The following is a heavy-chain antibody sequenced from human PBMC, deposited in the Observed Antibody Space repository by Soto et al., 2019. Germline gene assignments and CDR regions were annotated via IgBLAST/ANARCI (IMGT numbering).Heavy chain of an antibody. D-gene: IGHD1-26*01. J-gene: IGHJ4*02. CDR3: ASGRYGEY. V-gene: IGHV1-18*01. CDR1: GYTFTSYG. Sequence: QVHLVQSGAEVKKPGASVKVSCKASGYTFTSYGITWVRQAPGQGLEWMGWISAHNGNTDYAQKLQGRVIVTKDTATSTAYLELRRLRCDDPAVYDSASGRYGEYWGQGALVTVSS. CDR2: ISAHNGNT.